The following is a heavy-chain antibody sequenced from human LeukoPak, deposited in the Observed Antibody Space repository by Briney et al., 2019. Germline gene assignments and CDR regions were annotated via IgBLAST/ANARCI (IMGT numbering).Heavy chain of an antibody. CDR3: ARDYYYDSSGYYSAFDY. V-gene: IGHV3-66*01. CDR2: IYSGGST. Sequence: GGSLRLSCAASGFTVSSNYMSWVRQAPGKGLEWVSVIYSGGSTNYADSVKGRFTISRDNSKNTLYLQMNSLRAEDTAVYYCARDYYYDSSGYYSAFDYWGQGTLVTVSS. CDR1: GFTVSSNY. D-gene: IGHD3-22*01. J-gene: IGHJ4*02.